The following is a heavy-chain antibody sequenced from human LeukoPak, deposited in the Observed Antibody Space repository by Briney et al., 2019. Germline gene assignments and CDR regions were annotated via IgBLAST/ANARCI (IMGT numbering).Heavy chain of an antibody. CDR2: IYPGESDT. CDR3: ARRPPLGRGVAWFDP. V-gene: IGHV5-51*01. J-gene: IGHJ5*02. Sequence: GESLKISCKGSGYSFTSYWIGWVRQMPGKGLEWMGIIYPGESDTRYSPSFQGQVTISADKSISTAYLQWSSLKASDTAMYYCARRPPLGRGVAWFDPWGQGTLVTVSS. CDR1: GYSFTSYW. D-gene: IGHD3-10*01.